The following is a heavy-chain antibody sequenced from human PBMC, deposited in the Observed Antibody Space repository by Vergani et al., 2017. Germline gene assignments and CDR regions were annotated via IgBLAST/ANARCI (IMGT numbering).Heavy chain of an antibody. CDR2: IIPIFGTA. D-gene: IGHD3-10*01. V-gene: IGHV1-69*06. CDR1: GGTFSSYA. CDR3: ARGWLGGYYGSGTKLNGMDV. J-gene: IGHJ6*02. Sequence: QVQLVQSGAEVKKPGSSVKVSCKASGGTFSSYAISWVRQAPGQGLEWMGGIIPIFGTANYAQKFQGRVKITADKSTSTAYMELSSLRSEDTAVYYCARGWLGGYYGSGTKLNGMDVWGQGTTVTVSS.